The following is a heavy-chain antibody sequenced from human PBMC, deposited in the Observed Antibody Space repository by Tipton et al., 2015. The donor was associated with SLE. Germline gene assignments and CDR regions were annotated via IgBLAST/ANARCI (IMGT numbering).Heavy chain of an antibody. Sequence: GSLRLSCAASGFTFSDYYMSWIRQAPGKGLEWVSYITSSSSYTNYADSVKGRFTISRDDAKNSLYLQMNSLRAEDTAVYYCARPGYSSSWVFDPWGQGTLVTVSS. CDR2: ITSSSSYT. J-gene: IGHJ5*02. CDR3: ARPGYSSSWVFDP. D-gene: IGHD6-13*01. V-gene: IGHV3-11*06. CDR1: GFTFSDYY.